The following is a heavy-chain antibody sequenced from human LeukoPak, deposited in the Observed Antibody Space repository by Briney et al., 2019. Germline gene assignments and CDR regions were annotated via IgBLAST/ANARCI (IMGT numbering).Heavy chain of an antibody. V-gene: IGHV3-7*01. CDR1: GFTFSSYW. CDR3: AREGGRITLVWGVKASYYYDMDV. D-gene: IGHD3-10*01. J-gene: IGHJ6*02. Sequence: GGSLRLSCTASGFTFSSYWMSWVRQAPGKGLEWVANIKQDGSEKHYVDSVKGRFTISRDNSKNTLYLQMNSLRAEDTAVYYCAREGGRITLVWGVKASYYYDMDVWGQGTTVTVSS. CDR2: IKQDGSEK.